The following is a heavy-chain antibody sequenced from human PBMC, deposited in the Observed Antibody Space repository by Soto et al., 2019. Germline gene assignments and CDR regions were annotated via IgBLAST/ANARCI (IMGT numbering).Heavy chain of an antibody. CDR3: ARDRASNWFDP. CDR2: INPSGGST. CDR1: GYTFTSYY. Sequence: GASVKVSCKASGYTFTSYYMHCVRQAPGQGLEWMGIINPSGGSTSYAQKFQGRVTISVDTSKNQFSLKLSSVTAADTAVYYCARDRASNWFDPWGQGTLVTVSS. V-gene: IGHV1-46*01. J-gene: IGHJ5*02.